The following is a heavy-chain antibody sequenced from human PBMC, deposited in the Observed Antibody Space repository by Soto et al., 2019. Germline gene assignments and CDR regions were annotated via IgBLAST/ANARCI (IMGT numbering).Heavy chain of an antibody. Sequence: QVQLLQSGAEVKRSGTSVKVSCKAAAGTFRSYAMSWVRQAPGQGLEWMGGIIPMFGTPNYAQNFKGRLTITADESTRTAYMELSSLRSGDTAVYYWARSVVAVIAFGYQYYGMDAWGQGTTVTVS. CDR3: ARSVVAVIAFGYQYYGMDA. D-gene: IGHD2-21*01. CDR1: AGTFRSYA. V-gene: IGHV1-69*01. J-gene: IGHJ6*02. CDR2: IIPMFGTP.